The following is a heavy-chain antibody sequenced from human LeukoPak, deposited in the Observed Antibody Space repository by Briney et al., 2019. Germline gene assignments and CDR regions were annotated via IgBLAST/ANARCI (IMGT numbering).Heavy chain of an antibody. J-gene: IGHJ5*02. V-gene: IGHV5-51*01. Sequence: LGESLKISCKGLGYDFSTYWNAWVRQRPGKGLEWMGIIYPGDSDTRYSPSFQGQVTISADKSISTAYLQWSSLKASDTAMYYCARQFTEDVLLWFGESPGWFDPWGQGTLVTVSS. D-gene: IGHD3-10*01. CDR1: GYDFSTYW. CDR2: IYPGDSDT. CDR3: ARQFTEDVLLWFGESPGWFDP.